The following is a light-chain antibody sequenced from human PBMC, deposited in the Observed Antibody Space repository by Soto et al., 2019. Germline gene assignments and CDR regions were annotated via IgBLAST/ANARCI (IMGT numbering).Light chain of an antibody. CDR1: TNDVGGYNY. J-gene: IGLJ1*01. CDR3: NSYTGSTSLPYV. CDR2: EVT. V-gene: IGLV2-14*01. Sequence: QSVLTQPASVSGSPGQSITISCTGTTNDVGGYNYVSWYQQHPGKAPKLLIFEVTSRPSGVSHRFSGSKSGNTASLTISALQAEDEADYFCNSYTGSTSLPYVFGTGTKVTVL.